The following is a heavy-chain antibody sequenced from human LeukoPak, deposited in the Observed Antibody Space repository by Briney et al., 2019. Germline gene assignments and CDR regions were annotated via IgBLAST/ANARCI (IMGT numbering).Heavy chain of an antibody. V-gene: IGHV4-39*07. CDR2: IYYSGST. J-gene: IGHJ6*03. D-gene: IGHD2-2*01. CDR3: AIPSGGGYCSSTSCYGSDYYYYMDV. Sequence: SETLSLTCTVSGGSISSSSYYWGWIRQPPGKGLEWIGSIYYSGSTYYNPSLKSRVTISVDTSKNQFSLKLSSVTAADTAVYYCAIPSGGGYCSSTSCYGSDYYYYMDVWGKGTTVTVSS. CDR1: GGSISSSSYY.